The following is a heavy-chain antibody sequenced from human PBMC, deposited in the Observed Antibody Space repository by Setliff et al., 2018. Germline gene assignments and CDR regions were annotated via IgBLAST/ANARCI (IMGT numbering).Heavy chain of an antibody. CDR2: IYYSGST. CDR1: GGSISSGGYY. D-gene: IGHD1-26*01. Sequence: SETLSLPCTVSGGSISSGGYYWSWIRQHPGMGLEWIGYIYYSGSTYHNPSLKTLVTISVDTSKNRFSLKLSSVTAADTAVYYCARCSGSYDAFDIWGQGTMVTASS. V-gene: IGHV4-31*01. CDR3: ARCSGSYDAFDI. J-gene: IGHJ3*02.